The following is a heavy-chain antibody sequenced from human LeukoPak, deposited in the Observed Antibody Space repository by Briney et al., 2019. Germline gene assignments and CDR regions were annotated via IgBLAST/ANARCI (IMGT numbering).Heavy chain of an antibody. CDR1: GGSFGGYF. V-gene: IGHV4-34*01. CDR2: ISHSGST. CDR3: AGGYSYGFGI. Sequence: PSETLSLTCAVYGGSFGGYFWSWIRQPPGKGLEWIGEISHSGSTNYNPSLKSRVTISVDTSKNQFSLKLSYVTAADTAVYYCAGGYSYGFGIWGQGTMVTVSS. J-gene: IGHJ3*02. D-gene: IGHD5-18*01.